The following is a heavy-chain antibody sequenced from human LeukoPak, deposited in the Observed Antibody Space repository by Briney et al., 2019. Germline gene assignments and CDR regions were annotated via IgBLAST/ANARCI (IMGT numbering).Heavy chain of an antibody. CDR1: GFTFSDYW. J-gene: IGHJ4*02. V-gene: IGHV3-7*01. Sequence: GGSLRLSCAASGFTFSDYWMSWVRQAPGKGLEWVADIKQDGSDKKYVDSVKGRFTIPRDNAKKSLYLQMDSLRAEDTAVYYCARSLWPADYWGQGTLVTVSS. CDR2: IKQDGSDK. D-gene: IGHD3-10*01. CDR3: ARSLWPADY.